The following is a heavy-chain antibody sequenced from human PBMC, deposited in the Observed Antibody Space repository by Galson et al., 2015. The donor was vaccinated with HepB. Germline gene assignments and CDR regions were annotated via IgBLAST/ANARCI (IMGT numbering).Heavy chain of an antibody. D-gene: IGHD6-13*01. J-gene: IGHJ4*02. CDR1: GFTFDDYG. CDR2: INWNGGST. V-gene: IGHV3-20*01. Sequence: SLRLSCAASGFTFDDYGMSWVRQAPGKGLEWVSGINWNGGSTGYADSVKGRFTISRDNAKNSLYLQMNSLRAEDTALYHCARGTFGSSWDYFDYWGQGTLVTVSS. CDR3: ARGTFGSSWDYFDY.